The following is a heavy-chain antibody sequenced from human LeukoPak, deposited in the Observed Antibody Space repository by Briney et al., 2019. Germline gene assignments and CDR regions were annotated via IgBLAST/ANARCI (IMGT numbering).Heavy chain of an antibody. V-gene: IGHV3-66*02. CDR3: ARSRSAMAHYFEY. CDR1: GFALTDNY. Sequence: GGSLRLPCAASGFALTDNYMAWVRLAPGKGLEWVSVVYSGGNIFYADSVKGRFTISRDHPNNRLYLQMNSLRPEDTALYYCARSRSAMAHYFEYWGQGTLVTVSS. CDR2: VYSGGNI. J-gene: IGHJ4*02. D-gene: IGHD6-19*01.